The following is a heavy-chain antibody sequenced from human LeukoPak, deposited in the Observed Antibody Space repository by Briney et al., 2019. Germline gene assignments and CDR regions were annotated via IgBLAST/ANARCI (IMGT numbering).Heavy chain of an antibody. Sequence: PGGSLRLSCAPSGFSLSNYWMTWVRQAPGKGLEWVANIRPDGGEKYYTPSVKGRFTFSRDSAKTSFYLQMNSLRAEDTAIYYCAAMANNVFEHWGQGTLVTVSS. CDR1: GFSLSNYW. V-gene: IGHV3-7*03. D-gene: IGHD5-24*01. CDR2: IRPDGGEK. CDR3: AAMANNVFEH. J-gene: IGHJ5*02.